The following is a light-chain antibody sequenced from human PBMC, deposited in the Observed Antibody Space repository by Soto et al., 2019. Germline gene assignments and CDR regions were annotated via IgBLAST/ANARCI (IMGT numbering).Light chain of an antibody. CDR1: SSDVGAYNY. CDR3: TSYAGSDIWV. CDR2: EVS. J-gene: IGLJ3*02. V-gene: IGLV2-8*01. Sequence: QSALTQPPSASGSPGQSVTISCTGTSSDVGAYNYVSWYQQYPGKAPKLMIYEVSKRPSGVPDRFSGSKSGKTASLTVSGLQPEDEAEYYCTSYAGSDIWVFGGGTKLPS.